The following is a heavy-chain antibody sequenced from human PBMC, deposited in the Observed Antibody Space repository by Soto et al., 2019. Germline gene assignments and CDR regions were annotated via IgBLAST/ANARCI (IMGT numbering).Heavy chain of an antibody. J-gene: IGHJ4*02. D-gene: IGHD1-26*01. CDR2: INHSGNT. CDR1: GKSLSGYY. CDR3: ARHHVRGLTRAGAAEF. Sequence: QVQLQQWGAGLLKPSETLSLTCAVYGKSLSGYYWSWIRKPPGKALAWIGEINHSGNTNYNPSLKSRVTISVATYTNQLCLNLSSVTAADTAMYYCARHHVRGLTRAGAAEFGGQGTLVTVSS. V-gene: IGHV4-34*01.